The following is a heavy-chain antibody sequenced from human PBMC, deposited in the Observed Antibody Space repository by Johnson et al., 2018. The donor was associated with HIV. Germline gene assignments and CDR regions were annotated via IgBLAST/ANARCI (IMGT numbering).Heavy chain of an antibody. CDR1: GFTFSSYA. J-gene: IGHJ3*02. V-gene: IGHV3-30*04. CDR2: ISYDGSNE. Sequence: QVQLVESGGGVVQPGRSLRLSCAASGFTFSSYAMHWVRQAPGKGLEWVAVISYDGSNEYYADSVKGRFTISRDNSKNTVYLEMNSLRAEDTAVYYCAKGGIDAFDIWGQGTMVTVSS. CDR3: AKGGIDAFDI. D-gene: IGHD2-21*01.